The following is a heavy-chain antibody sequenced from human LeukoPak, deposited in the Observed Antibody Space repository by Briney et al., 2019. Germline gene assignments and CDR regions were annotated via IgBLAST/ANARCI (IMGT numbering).Heavy chain of an antibody. Sequence: SETLSLTCAVSGYSISSGYYWGWIRRPPGEGLEWIGSIYHGGNTYYNPSLESRVTMSVDTSNNQFSLDLNSVTAADTAVYYCARAYCTSTSCYGRYFDYWGQGTLVTVSS. CDR2: IYHGGNT. V-gene: IGHV4-38-2*01. CDR1: GYSISSGYY. D-gene: IGHD2-2*01. CDR3: ARAYCTSTSCYGRYFDY. J-gene: IGHJ4*02.